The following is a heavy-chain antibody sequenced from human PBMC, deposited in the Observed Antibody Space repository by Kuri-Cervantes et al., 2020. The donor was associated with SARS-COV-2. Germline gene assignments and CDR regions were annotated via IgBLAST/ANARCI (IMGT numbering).Heavy chain of an antibody. J-gene: IGHJ4*02. Sequence: SETLSLTCRVFGGYMSNYWSWIRQPPGKGLEWIGYIYYIVSTKYNPSLNSRVTMSVEASKFQISLNLSSVTAAVTAVYYFSRHDAFYDRSGYAPIDVWGQGILVTVSS. CDR3: SRHDAFYDRSGYAPIDV. V-gene: IGHV4-59*08. CDR2: IYYIVST. CDR1: GGYMSNY. D-gene: IGHD3-22*01.